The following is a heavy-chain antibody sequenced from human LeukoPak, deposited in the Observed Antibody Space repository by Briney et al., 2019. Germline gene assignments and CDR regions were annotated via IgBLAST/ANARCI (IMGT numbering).Heavy chain of an antibody. D-gene: IGHD6-19*01. CDR1: GFTFSSYA. CDR2: ISGSGGST. J-gene: IGHJ4*02. CDR3: AKDRYSSGWYGDPTALFDY. V-gene: IGHV3-23*01. Sequence: PGGSLRLSCAAFGFTFSSYAMSWVRQAPGKGLEWVSAISGSGGSTYYADSVKGRFTISRDNSKNTLYLQMNSLRAEDTAVYYCAKDRYSSGWYGDPTALFDYWGQGTLVTVSS.